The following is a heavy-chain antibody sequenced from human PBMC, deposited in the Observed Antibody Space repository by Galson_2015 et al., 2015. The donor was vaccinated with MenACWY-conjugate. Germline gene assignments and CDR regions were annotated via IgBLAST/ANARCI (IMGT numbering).Heavy chain of an antibody. D-gene: IGHD2/OR15-2a*01. V-gene: IGHV4-61*08. CDR2: IYDSGTT. Sequence: ETLSLACTVSGGSASSSGYYWTWIRPPPGKGLEWIGLIYDSGTTKYNPSLKGRVTISLDTSKNQVSLKLSSVTAADTAVYYCAREFSYWGQGTLVTVSS. CDR3: AREFSY. CDR1: GGSASSSGYY. J-gene: IGHJ4*02.